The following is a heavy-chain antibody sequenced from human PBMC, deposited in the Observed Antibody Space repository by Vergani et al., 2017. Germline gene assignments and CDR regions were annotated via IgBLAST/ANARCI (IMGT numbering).Heavy chain of an antibody. Sequence: QVQLVESGGGVVQPGRSLRLSCAASGFTFSSYAMHWVRQAPGKGLEWVAVISYDGSNKYYADSLKGLFTISRDNSKNTLYLQMNSLRAEDTAVYYCAREGVSSSLGYYYYYMDVWGKXP. CDR1: GFTFSSYA. CDR2: ISYDGSNK. J-gene: IGHJ6*03. CDR3: AREGVSSSLGYYYYYMDV. V-gene: IGHV3-30-3*01. D-gene: IGHD6-6*01.